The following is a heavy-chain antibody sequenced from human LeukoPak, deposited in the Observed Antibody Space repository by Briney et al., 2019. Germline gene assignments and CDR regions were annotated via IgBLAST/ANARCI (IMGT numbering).Heavy chain of an antibody. J-gene: IGHJ3*02. CDR2: VRDDGSSQ. CDR3: TKGQLWASGRAFDI. D-gene: IGHD3-16*01. Sequence: PGGSLRLSCAASGFTFSSYAMHWVRQAPGKGLEWVAFVRDDGSSQKYAATVKGRFTTSRDNSKNTLYLQMNNLRPEDTAVYYCTKGQLWASGRAFDIWGQGTMVTVSS. V-gene: IGHV3-30*04. CDR1: GFTFSSYA.